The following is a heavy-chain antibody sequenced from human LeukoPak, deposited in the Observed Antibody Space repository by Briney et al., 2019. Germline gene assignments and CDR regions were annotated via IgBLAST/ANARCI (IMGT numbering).Heavy chain of an antibody. CDR2: IIPIFGTA. Sequence: ASVKVSCKASGGTFSSYAISWVRQAPGQGLEWMGGIIPIFGTANYAQKLQGRVTMTTDTSTSTAYMELRSLRSDDTAVYYCALRSLIAAVIDYWGQGTLVTVSS. J-gene: IGHJ4*02. CDR3: ALRSLIAAVIDY. CDR1: GGTFSSYA. V-gene: IGHV1-69*05. D-gene: IGHD6-13*01.